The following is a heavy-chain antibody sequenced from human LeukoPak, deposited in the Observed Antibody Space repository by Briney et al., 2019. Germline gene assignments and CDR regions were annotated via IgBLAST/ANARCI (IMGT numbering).Heavy chain of an antibody. D-gene: IGHD3-3*01. CDR2: IWYDGSNK. Sequence: GGSLRLSCAASGFTFSTYGMHWVRQAPGKGLEWVAVIWYDGSNKYYADSVRGRFTVSRDNFKNTLYLQMNSLRAEDTAVYYCARDLEIGSSSYYFDYWGQGTLVTVSS. V-gene: IGHV3-33*08. CDR1: GFTFSTYG. J-gene: IGHJ4*02. CDR3: ARDLEIGSSSYYFDY.